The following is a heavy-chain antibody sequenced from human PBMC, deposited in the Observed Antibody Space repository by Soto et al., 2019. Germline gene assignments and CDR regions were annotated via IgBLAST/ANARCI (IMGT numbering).Heavy chain of an antibody. V-gene: IGHV4-31*03. J-gene: IGHJ5*02. CDR3: ARVRCSSTSCYYGWFDP. Sequence: PSETLSLTCTVSGGSISSGGYYWSWIRQHPGKGLEWIGYIYYSGSTYYNPSLKSRVTISVDTSKNQFSLKLSSVTAANTAVYYCARVRCSSTSCYYGWFDPWGQGTLVTVSS. D-gene: IGHD2-2*01. CDR1: GGSISSGGYY. CDR2: IYYSGST.